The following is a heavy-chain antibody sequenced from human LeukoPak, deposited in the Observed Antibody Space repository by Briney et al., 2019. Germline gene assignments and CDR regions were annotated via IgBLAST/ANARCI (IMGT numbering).Heavy chain of an antibody. Sequence: GGSLRLSCAASGFTFSSYAMHWVRQAPGKGLEWVAVISYDGSNKYYADSVKGRFTISRDNSKNTLYLQMNSLRAEDTAVYYCARSYCSSTSCPSRFDYWGQGTLVTVSS. V-gene: IGHV3-30-3*01. CDR2: ISYDGSNK. D-gene: IGHD2-2*01. CDR1: GFTFSSYA. CDR3: ARSYCSSTSCPSRFDY. J-gene: IGHJ4*02.